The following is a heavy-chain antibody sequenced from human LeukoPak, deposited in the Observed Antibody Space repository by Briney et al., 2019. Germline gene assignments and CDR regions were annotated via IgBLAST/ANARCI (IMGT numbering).Heavy chain of an antibody. Sequence: PGGSLRLSRAASGFTFSDYWMHWVRHAPGKGLVWVSRIKSDGGLTNYADSVKGRFTISRDNTKNTLYLQLNSLRAEHTAVYYCATGNYNRPFDYWGQGTLVTVSS. CDR2: IKSDGGLT. V-gene: IGHV3-74*01. J-gene: IGHJ4*02. D-gene: IGHD1-7*01. CDR1: GFTFSDYW. CDR3: ATGNYNRPFDY.